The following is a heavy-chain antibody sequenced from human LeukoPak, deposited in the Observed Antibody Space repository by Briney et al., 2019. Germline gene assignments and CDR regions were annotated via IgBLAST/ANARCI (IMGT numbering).Heavy chain of an antibody. D-gene: IGHD1-26*01. CDR1: GFTVSGNY. J-gene: IGHJ4*02. CDR2: MYNRGSP. V-gene: IGHV3-66*01. Sequence: GGSLRLSCAASGFTVSGNYMSWVRQAPGKGLECVSVMYNRGSPYYADSVKGRFTISRDSSMNSLYLQMNSLRAEDTAVYYCARSWSYAHFDYWGQGTLVTVSS. CDR3: ARSWSYAHFDY.